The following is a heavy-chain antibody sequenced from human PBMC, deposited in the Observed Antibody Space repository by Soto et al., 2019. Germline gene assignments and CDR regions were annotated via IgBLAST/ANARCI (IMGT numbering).Heavy chain of an antibody. D-gene: IGHD4-17*01. CDR1: GFTFSSYS. J-gene: IGHJ6*02. V-gene: IGHV3-21*01. Sequence: EVQLVESGGGLVKPGGSLRLSCAASGFTFSSYSMNWVRQAPGKGLEWVSSISNSRSYIYCADSVKGRFTISRDNAKNSLYLQMNSLRAEDTAVYYCGRNGYGDFGGMDVWGQGTTVTVSS. CDR2: ISNSRSYI. CDR3: GRNGYGDFGGMDV.